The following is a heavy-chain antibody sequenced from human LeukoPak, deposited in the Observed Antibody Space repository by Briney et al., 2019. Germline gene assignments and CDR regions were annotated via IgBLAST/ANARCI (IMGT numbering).Heavy chain of an antibody. V-gene: IGHV1-69*04. CDR2: IIPILGIA. Sequence: GASVKVSCKASGGTFSSYAISWVRQAPGQGLEWMGRIIPILGIANYAQKFQGRVTITADKSTSTAYMELSSLRSEDTAVYYCARDPDYGGKGYFDYWGQGTLVTVSS. J-gene: IGHJ4*02. D-gene: IGHD4-23*01. CDR1: GGTFSSYA. CDR3: ARDPDYGGKGYFDY.